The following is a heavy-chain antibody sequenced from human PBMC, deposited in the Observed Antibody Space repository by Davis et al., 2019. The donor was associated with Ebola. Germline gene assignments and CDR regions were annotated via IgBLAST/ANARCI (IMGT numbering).Heavy chain of an antibody. J-gene: IGHJ4*02. Sequence: PGGSLRLSCAASGFTVSSNYMSWVRQAPGKGLEWVSVIYSGGSTYYADSVKGRFTISRDNSKSTLYLQMNSLRAKDTAVYYCARGRGSYYFDYWGQGTLVTVSS. CDR2: IYSGGST. D-gene: IGHD1-26*01. V-gene: IGHV3-53*01. CDR1: GFTVSSNY. CDR3: ARGRGSYYFDY.